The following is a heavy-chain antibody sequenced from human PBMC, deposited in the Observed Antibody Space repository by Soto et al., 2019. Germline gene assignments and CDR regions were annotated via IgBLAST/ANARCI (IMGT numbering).Heavy chain of an antibody. D-gene: IGHD3-9*01. V-gene: IGHV4-39*01. CDR1: GGSISSSSYY. CDR3: ARGGRGLYYDILTGRPGGGWFDP. Sequence: SETLSLTCTVSGGSISSSSYYWGWIRQPPGKGLEWIGSIYYSGSTYYNPSLKSRVTISVDTSKNQFSLKLSSVTAADTAVYYCARGGRGLYYDILTGRPGGGWFDPWGQGTLVTVSS. CDR2: IYYSGST. J-gene: IGHJ5*02.